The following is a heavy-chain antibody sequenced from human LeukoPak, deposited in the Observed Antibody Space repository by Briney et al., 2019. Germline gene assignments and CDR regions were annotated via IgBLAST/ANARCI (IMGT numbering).Heavy chain of an antibody. Sequence: GGSLRLSCAASGFTFSSYAMSWVRQAPGKGLEWVSVFSGSGYTTHYADSVKGRFTISRDNSKNTLYLQMNSLRAEDTAIYYCATDYYDSSGAYTVDYWGQGTLVTVSS. V-gene: IGHV3-23*01. CDR3: ATDYYDSSGAYTVDY. D-gene: IGHD3-22*01. CDR2: FSGSGYTT. J-gene: IGHJ4*02. CDR1: GFTFSSYA.